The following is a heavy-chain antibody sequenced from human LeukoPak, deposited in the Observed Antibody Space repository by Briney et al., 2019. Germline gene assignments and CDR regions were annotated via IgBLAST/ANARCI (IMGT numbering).Heavy chain of an antibody. CDR2: IYYSEHT. Sequence: KPSETLSLTCSVSGDSISSYYWSLIRQPPGKGLEWIGYIYYSEHTNYNPSLKSRVTISVDTSNNQFSLKLSSVTAADTAVYYCARSPNSGYDHFDYWGQGTLVTVSS. CDR3: ARSPNSGYDHFDY. V-gene: IGHV4-59*08. CDR1: GDSISSYY. J-gene: IGHJ4*02. D-gene: IGHD5-12*01.